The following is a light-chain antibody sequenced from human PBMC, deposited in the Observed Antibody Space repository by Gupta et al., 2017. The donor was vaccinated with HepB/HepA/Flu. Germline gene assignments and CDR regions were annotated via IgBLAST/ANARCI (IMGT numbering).Light chain of an antibody. J-gene: IGLJ2*01. CDR2: DAS. V-gene: IGLV2-14*03. CDR1: SSDFGAYDY. CDR3: SSFTTHTTRVL. Sequence: QSALTQPASVSGSPGQSFTIPCPGTSSDFGAYDYVSCSQQHPGKAPTVILYDASNRPSGVADPFSGSKSGNTASLTISGLQAEDEADYYCSSFTTHTTRVLFGGGTKLTVL.